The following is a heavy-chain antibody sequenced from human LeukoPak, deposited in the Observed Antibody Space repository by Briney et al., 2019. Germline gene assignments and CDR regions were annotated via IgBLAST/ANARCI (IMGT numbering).Heavy chain of an antibody. CDR1: GGSISSHY. Sequence: SETLSLTCTVSGGSISSHYWSWIRQPPGKGLEWIGYIYYSGSTNYNPSLKSRVTISVDTSKNQFSLKLSSVTAADTAVYYCARVGPTAIREVSCFDPWGQGTLVTVSS. CDR2: IYYSGST. V-gene: IGHV4-59*11. CDR3: ARVGPTAIREVSCFDP. J-gene: IGHJ5*01. D-gene: IGHD3-10*01.